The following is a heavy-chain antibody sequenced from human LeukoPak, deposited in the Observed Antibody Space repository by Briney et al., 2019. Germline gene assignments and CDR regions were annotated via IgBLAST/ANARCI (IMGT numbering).Heavy chain of an antibody. V-gene: IGHV3-74*01. CDR3: AREKGAYDSSGYYFLGSLLDY. CDR1: GFTFSSYW. J-gene: IGHJ4*02. Sequence: PGGSLRLSCAASGFTFSSYWMHWVRQAPGKGLVWVSRINTDGSSTSYADSVKGRFTISRDNAKNTLYLQMNSLRAEDTAVYYCAREKGAYDSSGYYFLGSLLDYWGQGTLVTVSS. CDR2: INTDGSST. D-gene: IGHD3-22*01.